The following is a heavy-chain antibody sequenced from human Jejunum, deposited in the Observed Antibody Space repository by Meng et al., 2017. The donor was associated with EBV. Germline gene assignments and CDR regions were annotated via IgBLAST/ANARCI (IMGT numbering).Heavy chain of an antibody. D-gene: IGHD5-12*01. V-gene: IGHV4-61*01. CDR2: IYYSGST. J-gene: IGHJ4*02. Sequence: QLQPDESGPGLVKPSETLSLTFTFSGGSVNSGNVYWSWIRQPPGKGLECIGYIYYSGSTNYIPSLKSRVTISLDTSKNQFSLKLSSVTAADTAVYYCAGLRYSGYDRAFDYWGQGALVTVSS. CDR3: AGLRYSGYDRAFDY. CDR1: GGSVNSGNVY.